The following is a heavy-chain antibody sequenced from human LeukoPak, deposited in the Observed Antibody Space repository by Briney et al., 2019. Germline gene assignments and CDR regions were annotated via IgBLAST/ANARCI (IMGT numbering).Heavy chain of an antibody. CDR1: GESFSGNY. V-gene: IGHV4-34*01. J-gene: IGHJ4*02. CDR3: ARLRNYGGKPNLNY. CDR2: INHSGST. D-gene: IGHD4-23*01. Sequence: SETLSLTCAVYGESFSGNYWSWIRQAPEKGLEWIGEINHSGSTNCNPSLKSRVTISVDTSKNQFSLNLRSVTAADTAVYYCARLRNYGGKPNLNYWGQGTLVTVSS.